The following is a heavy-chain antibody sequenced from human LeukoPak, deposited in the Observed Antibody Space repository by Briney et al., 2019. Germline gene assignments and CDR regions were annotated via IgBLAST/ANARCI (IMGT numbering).Heavy chain of an antibody. CDR3: ARTERAQQLFDY. V-gene: IGHV3-7*01. J-gene: IGHJ4*02. D-gene: IGHD6-13*01. CDR1: GFTFRGYW. CDR2: IKQDGSEK. Sequence: TGGSLRLSCVTSGFTFRGYWMSWFRQAPGKGLEWVANIKQDGSEKYYVDSVKGRFTISRDNAKNSLYLQMNSLRAEDTAVYYCARTERAQQLFDYWGQGTLVTVSS.